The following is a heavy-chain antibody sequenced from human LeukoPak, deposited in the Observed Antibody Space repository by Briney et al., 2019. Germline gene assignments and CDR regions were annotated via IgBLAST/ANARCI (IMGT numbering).Heavy chain of an antibody. V-gene: IGHV3-21*01. Sequence: GGSLRLSCEASGFTFTTYSMTWVRQAPGKGLEWVSIISSGSSAIFSADALKGRFTISRDDAKNLLYLDMNSLRAEDTAVYYCAKAPVTTCRGAFCYPFDYWGLGTLVTVSS. D-gene: IGHD2-15*01. CDR3: AKAPVTTCRGAFCYPFDY. J-gene: IGHJ4*02. CDR2: ISSGSSAI. CDR1: GFTFTTYS.